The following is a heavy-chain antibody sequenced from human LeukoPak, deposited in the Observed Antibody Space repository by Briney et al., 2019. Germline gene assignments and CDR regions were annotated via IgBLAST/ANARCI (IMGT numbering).Heavy chain of an antibody. CDR3: ARPSHTLGVVGFDI. Sequence: SETLSLTRTVSGGSISSSSYYWGWIRQPPWKGLEWIGSIYYSGSTYYNPSLKSRVTISVDTSKNHFSLKLTSVTAADTAVYYYARPSHTLGVVGFDIWGQGTMVTVSS. D-gene: IGHD3-3*01. J-gene: IGHJ3*02. CDR2: IYYSGST. V-gene: IGHV4-39*02. CDR1: GGSISSSSYY.